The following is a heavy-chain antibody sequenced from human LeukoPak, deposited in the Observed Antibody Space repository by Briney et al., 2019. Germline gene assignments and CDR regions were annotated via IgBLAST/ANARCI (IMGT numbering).Heavy chain of an antibody. D-gene: IGHD2-2*01. CDR3: ARGDYCSSTSCPIYYYYYGMDV. CDR1: GFTFSSYW. Sequence: GGSLRLSCAASGFTFSSYWMHWVRQAPGKGLVWVSRINSDGSNTSYADSVKGRFTISRDNAKNTLYLQMNSLRAEDTAVYYCARGDYCSSTSCPIYYYYYGMDVWGQGTTVTVSS. J-gene: IGHJ6*02. V-gene: IGHV3-74*01. CDR2: INSDGSNT.